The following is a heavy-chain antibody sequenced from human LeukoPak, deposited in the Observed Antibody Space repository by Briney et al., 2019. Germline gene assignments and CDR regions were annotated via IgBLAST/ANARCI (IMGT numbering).Heavy chain of an antibody. V-gene: IGHV3-48*01. CDR3: ARGGYSNFHFDY. J-gene: IGHJ4*02. CDR1: GFTFSRYS. CDR2: ISSSSSSTK. Sequence: GGSLRLSCAASGFTFSRYSMKWVRQAPGKGLEWVSDISSSSSSTKYYEDSVKGRFTISRDNAKNSLYLQMNSLRAEDTAVYYCARGGYSNFHFDYWGQGTLVTVSS. D-gene: IGHD4-11*01.